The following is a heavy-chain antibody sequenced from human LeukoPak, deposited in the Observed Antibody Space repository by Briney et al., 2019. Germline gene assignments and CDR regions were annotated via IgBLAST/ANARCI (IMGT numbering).Heavy chain of an antibody. J-gene: IGHJ3*02. CDR3: ARGVGATFDAFDI. CDR1: GFTVSSNY. V-gene: IGHV3-53*01. D-gene: IGHD1-26*01. CDR2: IYSGGST. Sequence: GGSLRLSCAASGFTVSSNYMSWVRQAPGKGLEWVSVIYSGGSTYYADSVKGRFTISRDNSKNTLYLQMNSLRAEDTAVYYCARGVGATFDAFDIWGQGTMVTVSS.